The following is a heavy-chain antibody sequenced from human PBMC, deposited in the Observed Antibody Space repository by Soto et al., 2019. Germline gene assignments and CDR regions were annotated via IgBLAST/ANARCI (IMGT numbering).Heavy chain of an antibody. CDR3: ARRQLWYDFFDH. D-gene: IGHD5-18*01. CDR1: GFTFGSYW. CDR2: IKMDASEK. Sequence: GGSLRLSCAASGFTFGSYWMSWVRQAPGKGLEWLATIKMDASEKKYVDSVKGRFTMSRDNAKNQFSLDLTSVTAADTAVYYCARRQLWYDFFDHWGQGTLVTVSS. V-gene: IGHV3-7*03. J-gene: IGHJ4*02.